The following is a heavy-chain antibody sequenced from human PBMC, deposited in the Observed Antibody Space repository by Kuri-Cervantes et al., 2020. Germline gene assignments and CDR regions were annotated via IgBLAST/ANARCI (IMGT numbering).Heavy chain of an antibody. Sequence: SETLSLTCTVSGGSISSYYWSWIRQPPGKGLEWIGYISYSGSTNYNPSLKSRVTISVDTSKNQFSLKLSSVTAADTAVYYCAREVDTNWFDPWGQGTLVTVSS. V-gene: IGHV4-59*01. D-gene: IGHD3-9*01. CDR2: ISYSGST. J-gene: IGHJ5*02. CDR3: AREVDTNWFDP. CDR1: GGSISSYY.